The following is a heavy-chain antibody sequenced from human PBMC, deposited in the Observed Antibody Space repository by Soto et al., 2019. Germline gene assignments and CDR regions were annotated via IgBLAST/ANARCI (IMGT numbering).Heavy chain of an antibody. CDR2: ISAYNGNT. CDR3: ARGPMITIFGVVSIDWFDP. CDR1: GCTFTSYG. V-gene: IGHV1-18*04. J-gene: IGHJ5*02. Sequence: ASVKVSCKASGCTFTSYGISWVRQAPGQGLEWMGWISAYNGNTSYAQKLQGRVTMTTDTSTSTAYVELRSLRSDDTAVYYCARGPMITIFGVVSIDWFDPWGQGTLVTVSS. D-gene: IGHD3-3*01.